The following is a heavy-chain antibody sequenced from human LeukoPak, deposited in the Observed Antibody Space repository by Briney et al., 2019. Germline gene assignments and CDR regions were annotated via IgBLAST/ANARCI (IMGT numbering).Heavy chain of an antibody. Sequence: SETLSLTCTVSGGSISSYYWSWIRQPPGKGLEWIGYIYYSGSTNYNPSLKSRVTISVDTSKNQFSLKLSSVTAADTAVYYCARGDGYYDSSGYYDIWGQGTTVTVSS. CDR3: ARGDGYYDSSGYYDI. J-gene: IGHJ3*02. CDR1: GGSISSYY. CDR2: IYYSGST. D-gene: IGHD3-22*01. V-gene: IGHV4-59*01.